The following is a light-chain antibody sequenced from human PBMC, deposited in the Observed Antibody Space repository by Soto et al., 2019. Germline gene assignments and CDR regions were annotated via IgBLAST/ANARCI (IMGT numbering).Light chain of an antibody. CDR3: QQYNSYPWT. Sequence: DIQMTQSPSTLSASVGDRVTITCRASQSISSWLAWYQQKPGKAPKLLIYKSSSLESGVPSRFSGSGPGTEFTITISSRQPDDFATYYFQQYNSYPWTFGPGTKVELK. CDR1: QSISSW. J-gene: IGKJ1*01. V-gene: IGKV1-5*03. CDR2: KSS.